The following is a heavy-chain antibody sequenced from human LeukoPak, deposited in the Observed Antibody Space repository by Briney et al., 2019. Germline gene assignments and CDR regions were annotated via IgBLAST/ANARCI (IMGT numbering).Heavy chain of an antibody. CDR1: GFTFSDYY. D-gene: IGHD3-10*01. CDR3: ARAYQDFMVRGVIFWFDP. Sequence: GGSLRLSRAASGFTFSDYYMSWIRQAPGKGLEWVSYISSSSSYTNYADSVKGRFTISRDNAKNSLYLQMNSLRAEDTAVYYCARAYQDFMVRGVIFWFDPWGQGTLVTVSS. J-gene: IGHJ5*02. CDR2: ISSSSSYT. V-gene: IGHV3-11*06.